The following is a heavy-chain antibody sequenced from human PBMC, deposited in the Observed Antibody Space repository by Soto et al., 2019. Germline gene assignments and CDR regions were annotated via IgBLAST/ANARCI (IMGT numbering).Heavy chain of an antibody. CDR1: GGSISSSSYY. Sequence: QMQLQESGPGLVKPSETLSLTCTVSGGSISSSSYYWGWIRQPPGQGLEWLGTIYSLGNTYYNPSLKSRVTSSVDKSKSQLFLTLRSVTAPDTSVYYCARQIYDSSGYYYAYWGKGTLVTVSS. J-gene: IGHJ4*02. D-gene: IGHD3-22*01. CDR3: ARQIYDSSGYYYAY. V-gene: IGHV4-39*01. CDR2: IYSLGNT.